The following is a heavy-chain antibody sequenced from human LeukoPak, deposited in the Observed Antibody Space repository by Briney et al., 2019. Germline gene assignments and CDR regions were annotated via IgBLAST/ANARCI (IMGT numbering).Heavy chain of an antibody. D-gene: IGHD3-10*01. CDR2: IYYSGCT. CDR3: ARSITMVRGVDWFDP. V-gene: IGHV4-39*07. J-gene: IGHJ5*02. Sequence: SETLSLTCTVSGGSISSSSYYWGWIRQPPGKGLEWIGSIYYSGCTYYNPSLKSRVTISVDTSKNQFSLKLSSVTAADTAVYYCARSITMVRGVDWFDPWGQGTLVTVSS. CDR1: GGSISSSSYY.